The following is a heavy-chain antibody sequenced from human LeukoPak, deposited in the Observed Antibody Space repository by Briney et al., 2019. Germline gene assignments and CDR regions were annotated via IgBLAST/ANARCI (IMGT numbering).Heavy chain of an antibody. CDR1: GFTFSNYW. Sequence: GGSLRLSCAPSGFTFSNYWMSWLRQAPGKGLEWVANIKQDESEKYYVDSVEGRFTISRDNAENSLYLQVKSLSAEDTAVYYCAKDRCYVGERFEYWGQGTLVTVSS. V-gene: IGHV3-7*03. J-gene: IGHJ4*02. CDR2: IKQDESEK. D-gene: IGHD3-10*01. CDR3: AKDRCYVGERFEY.